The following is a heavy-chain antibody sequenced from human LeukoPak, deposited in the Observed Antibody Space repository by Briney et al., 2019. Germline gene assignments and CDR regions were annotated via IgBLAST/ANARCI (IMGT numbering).Heavy chain of an antibody. J-gene: IGHJ4*02. CDR1: GFTFSNYY. CDR3: VRYRPAPA. V-gene: IGHV3-74*01. Sequence: PGGSLRLSCAASGFTFSNYYMHWVRHAPGEGLVWISGINSDGSSNYYGDSVKGRFTISRDNARKTLYLLMSSLRAEDSAIYYCVRYRPAPAWGQGTLVTVAS. D-gene: IGHD3-16*02. CDR2: INSDGSSN.